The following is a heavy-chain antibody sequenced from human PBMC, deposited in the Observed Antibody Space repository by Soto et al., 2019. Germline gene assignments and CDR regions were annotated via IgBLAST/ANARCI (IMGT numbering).Heavy chain of an antibody. V-gene: IGHV3-23*01. D-gene: IGHD6-19*01. J-gene: IGHJ6*02. Sequence: GGSLRLSCAASGFTFSSYAMSWVRQAPGKGLEWVSAISGSGGSTYYADSVKGRFTISRDNSKNTLYLQMNSLRAEDTAVYYCAKDPLGSIIAVAGTGGMDVWGQGTTVTGSS. CDR1: GFTFSSYA. CDR3: AKDPLGSIIAVAGTGGMDV. CDR2: ISGSGGST.